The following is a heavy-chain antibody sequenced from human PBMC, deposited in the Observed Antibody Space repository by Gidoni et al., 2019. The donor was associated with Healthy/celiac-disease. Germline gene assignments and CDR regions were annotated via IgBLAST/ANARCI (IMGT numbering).Heavy chain of an antibody. J-gene: IGHJ5*02. Sequence: QVQLQQWGAGLLKPSETLSLTCAVYGGSFSGYYWSWIRQPPGKGLEWIGEINHSGSTNYNPSLKSRVTISVDTSKNQFSLKLSSVTAADTAVYYCARGPKPLKWEPSRGGAHWFDPWGQGTLVTVSS. V-gene: IGHV4-34*01. CDR3: ARGPKPLKWEPSRGGAHWFDP. CDR1: GGSFSGYY. D-gene: IGHD1-26*01. CDR2: INHSGST.